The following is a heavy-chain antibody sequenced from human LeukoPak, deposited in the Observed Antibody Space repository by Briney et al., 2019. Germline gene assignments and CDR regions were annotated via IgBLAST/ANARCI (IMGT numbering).Heavy chain of an antibody. D-gene: IGHD3-22*01. CDR2: INTDGSNT. J-gene: IGHJ4*02. CDR3: VVWGEDSSGHRFDF. CDR1: GFTFDYYW. Sequence: GGSLRLSCAASGFTFDYYWMHWVRQAPGKGLMWVSRINTDGSNTHYADSVKGRFTISRDNAKNTLYLQMNGLRVEDTAVYYCVVWGEDSSGHRFDFWGQGTLVTVSS. V-gene: IGHV3-74*01.